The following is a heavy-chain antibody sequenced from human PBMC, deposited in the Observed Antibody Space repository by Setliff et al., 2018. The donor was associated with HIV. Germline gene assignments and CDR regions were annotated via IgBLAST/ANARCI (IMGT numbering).Heavy chain of an antibody. CDR1: GFTFRNHA. V-gene: IGHV3-23*01. CDR2: IRGSGEMT. CDR3: AKVTSFWFEDY. D-gene: IGHD2-2*01. Sequence: GGSLRFSCAASGFTFRNHAMSWVRQAPGKGLEWVSAIRGSGEMTYYTDSVKGRFTISRDNSKNTLYLQMNSLRAEDTAVYYCAKVTSFWFEDYWGQGTLVTVSS. J-gene: IGHJ4*02.